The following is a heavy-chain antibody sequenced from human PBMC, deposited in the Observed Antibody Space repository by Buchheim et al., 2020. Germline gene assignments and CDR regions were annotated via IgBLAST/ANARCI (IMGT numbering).Heavy chain of an antibody. Sequence: QVQLQQWGAGLLKPSETLSLTCAVYVGSFSGYYWTWIRQPPGKGLQWIGEINHSGRTKYNPSLESRVTISVDTSKKQFSLNLSSVTAADTAMYYCARGPPTEYDFLTGYYYFDYWGLG. D-gene: IGHD3/OR15-3a*01. V-gene: IGHV4-34*01. J-gene: IGHJ4*02. CDR2: INHSGRT. CDR1: VGSFSGYY. CDR3: ARGPPTEYDFLTGYYYFDY.